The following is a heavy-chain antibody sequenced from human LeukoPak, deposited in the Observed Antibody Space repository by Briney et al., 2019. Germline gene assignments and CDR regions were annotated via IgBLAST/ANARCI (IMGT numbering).Heavy chain of an antibody. CDR3: ARGADPVVIMSVNWFDP. D-gene: IGHD3-3*01. V-gene: IGHV1-8*01. J-gene: IGHJ5*02. CDR2: MNPNSGNT. Sequence: ASVKASCKASGYTFTSYDINWVRQATGQGLEWMGWMNPNSGNTGYAQKFQGRVTMTRNTSISTAYMELSSLRSEDTAVYYCARGADPVVIMSVNWFDPWGQGTLVTVSS. CDR1: GYTFTSYD.